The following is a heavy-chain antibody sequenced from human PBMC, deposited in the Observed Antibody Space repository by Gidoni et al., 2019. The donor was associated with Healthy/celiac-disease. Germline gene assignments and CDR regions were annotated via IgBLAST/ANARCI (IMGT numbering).Heavy chain of an antibody. J-gene: IGHJ2*01. CDR1: GFTVSSNY. Sequence: EVQLVESGGGLVQPGGSLRLSCAASGFTVSSNYMSWVRQAPGKGLEWVSVIYSGGSTYYADSVKGRFTISRHNSKNTLYLQMNSLRAEDTAVYYCARGGPYHSGYTLWHWYFDLWGRGTLVTVSS. CDR2: IYSGGST. D-gene: IGHD5-12*01. V-gene: IGHV3-53*04. CDR3: ARGGPYHSGYTLWHWYFDL.